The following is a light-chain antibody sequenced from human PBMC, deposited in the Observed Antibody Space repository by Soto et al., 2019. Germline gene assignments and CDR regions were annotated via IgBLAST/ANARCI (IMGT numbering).Light chain of an antibody. CDR2: GTS. CDR1: QSVSRN. Sequence: EIAMTQSPVSLSVSPGGRVTLSCWASQSVSRNVAWYQQKPAQAPRLLIYGTSTRATDVPDRFGGSGSETEFTLTFSSLQPDDFATYYCQQYNTYAAFGQGTKVDIK. J-gene: IGKJ1*01. CDR3: QQYNTYAA. V-gene: IGKV3-15*01.